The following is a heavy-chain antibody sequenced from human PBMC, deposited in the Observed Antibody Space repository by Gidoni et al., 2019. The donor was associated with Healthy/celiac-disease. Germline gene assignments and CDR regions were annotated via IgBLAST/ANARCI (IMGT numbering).Heavy chain of an antibody. V-gene: IGHV3-21*01. CDR3: ARDVARAAAGTSPRYYGMDV. CDR1: GFTFSSYS. CDR2: ISSSSSYI. D-gene: IGHD6-13*01. J-gene: IGHJ6*02. Sequence: EVQLVESGGGLVQPGGSLRLSCAASGFTFSSYSMNWVRQAPGKGLEWVSSISSSSSYIYDADSVKGRFTISRDNAKNSLYLQMNSLRAEDTAVYYCARDVARAAAGTSPRYYGMDVWGQGTTVTVSS.